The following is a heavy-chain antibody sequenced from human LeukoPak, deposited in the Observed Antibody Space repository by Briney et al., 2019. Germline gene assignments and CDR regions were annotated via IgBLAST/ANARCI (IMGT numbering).Heavy chain of an antibody. CDR1: GYTFTHYY. D-gene: IGHD1-26*01. V-gene: IGHV1-46*01. CDR3: ARDNSVGDTAWWFDP. Sequence: GASVKVSCNASGYTFTHYYIHWVRQAPRHGLQWMGWINPSGSSTSYAQKFQGRLSLTRDMSTSTDYMELSSLRSEDTAVYYCARDNSVGDTAWWFDPWGQGTLVTVSS. CDR2: INPSGSST. J-gene: IGHJ5*02.